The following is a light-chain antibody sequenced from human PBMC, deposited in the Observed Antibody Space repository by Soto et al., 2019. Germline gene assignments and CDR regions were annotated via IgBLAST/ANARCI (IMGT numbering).Light chain of an antibody. V-gene: IGKV3-20*01. J-gene: IGKJ2*01. Sequence: DILLTQSPGTLSLSPGERATLSCRASQTISSDYFAWYNQKPGQPPRLLIYGTSSRATGIPDRFSGSGSATEFTLTISRVEPEDFVVYYCQQYGSSPLYSFGQGNKLEIK. CDR2: GTS. CDR3: QQYGSSPLYS. CDR1: QTISSDY.